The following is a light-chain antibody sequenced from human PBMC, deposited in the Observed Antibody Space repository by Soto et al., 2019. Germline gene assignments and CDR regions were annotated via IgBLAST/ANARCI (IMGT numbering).Light chain of an antibody. CDR1: PRISSW. CDR2: DAS. J-gene: IGKJ1*01. CDR3: QHKT. V-gene: IGKV1-5*01. Sequence: DIQMTQSPSTLSASVGDRVTITCRASPRISSWLAWYQQLPGKVPKLLIYDASSLESGVPSRFSGSGSRTEFTLTISSLQPNDFATYYCQHKTFXQGTKVDIK.